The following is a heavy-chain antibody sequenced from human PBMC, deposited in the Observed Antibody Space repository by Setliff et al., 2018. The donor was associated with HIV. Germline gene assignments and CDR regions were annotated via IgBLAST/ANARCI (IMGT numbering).Heavy chain of an antibody. CDR2: TGGSGGAT. V-gene: IGHV3-23*01. D-gene: IGHD6-25*01. Sequence: LRLSCAASGFTFRRFAMSWVRQAPGKGLEWVSTTGGSGGATDYADSVKGRITISRDNSKNTLYLQLNSLRAEDTAVYYCAKEGSGMFFDYWGRGTLVTVSS. J-gene: IGHJ4*02. CDR1: GFTFRRFA. CDR3: AKEGSGMFFDY.